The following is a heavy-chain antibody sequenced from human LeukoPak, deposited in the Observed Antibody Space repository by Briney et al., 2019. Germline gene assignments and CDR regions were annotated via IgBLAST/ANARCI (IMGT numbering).Heavy chain of an antibody. CDR1: GYTFTTYA. D-gene: IGHD3-10*01. CDR2: IIPILGIA. Sequence: SVKVSCKASGYTFTTYAISWVRQAPGQGLEWMGRIIPILGIANYAQEFQGRVTITADKSTSTAYMELSSLRSEDTAVYYCARGSRMSDFDYWGQGTLVTVSS. V-gene: IGHV1-69*04. J-gene: IGHJ4*02. CDR3: ARGSRMSDFDY.